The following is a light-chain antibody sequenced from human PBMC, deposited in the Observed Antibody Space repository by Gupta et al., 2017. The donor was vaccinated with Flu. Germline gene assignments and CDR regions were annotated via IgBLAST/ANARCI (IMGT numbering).Light chain of an antibody. V-gene: IGKV3-20*01. CDR2: GTS. Sequence: VLTQSPGTLSLSPGERGALSCRASQSVTSSDLVWYQQKPGQAPRLLIYGTSSRATGIPDRFSGSGSGTDFTLTISRLEPEDFAVYYCQQYGSSPTTFGQGTRVEIK. CDR1: QSVTSSD. CDR3: QQYGSSPTT. J-gene: IGKJ1*01.